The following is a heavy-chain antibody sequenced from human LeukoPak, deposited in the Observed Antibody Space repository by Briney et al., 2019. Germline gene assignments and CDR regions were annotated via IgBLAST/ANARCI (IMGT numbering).Heavy chain of an antibody. D-gene: IGHD6-19*01. Sequence: GESLKISCKGSGYIFTSYWIGWVRQLPGKGLEWMGIIYPGDSDTRYSPSFQGQVSISADKSISTAYLQWSSLKASDTAMYYCARRGNNGWYGGHNWFDPWGQGTLVTVSS. CDR3: ARRGNNGWYGGHNWFDP. V-gene: IGHV5-51*01. CDR2: IYPGDSDT. CDR1: GYIFTSYW. J-gene: IGHJ5*02.